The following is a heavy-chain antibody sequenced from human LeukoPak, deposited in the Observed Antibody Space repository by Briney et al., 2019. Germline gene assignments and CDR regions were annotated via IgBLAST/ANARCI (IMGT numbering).Heavy chain of an antibody. J-gene: IGHJ4*02. D-gene: IGHD3-16*01. Sequence: PGGSLRLSCAASGFIFSDHGMHWVRQAPGKGLEWVGVISKDGNTKHYGGSVKGRFTLSRDNSMKTISLQMDRLTTEDTALYYCAKRLTESPLHHYFDHWGQGVLVTVSS. CDR1: GFIFSDHG. V-gene: IGHV3-30*18. CDR3: AKRLTESPLHHYFDH. CDR2: ISKDGNTK.